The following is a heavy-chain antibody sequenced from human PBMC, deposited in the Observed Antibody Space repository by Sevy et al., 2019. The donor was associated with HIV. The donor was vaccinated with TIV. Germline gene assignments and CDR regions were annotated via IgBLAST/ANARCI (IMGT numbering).Heavy chain of an antibody. CDR1: GFTFSSHS. CDR2: ISGTGNTI. V-gene: IGHV3-48*02. CDR3: ARVPPYYDSNVSDF. J-gene: IGHJ4*02. Sequence: GGSLRLSCAASGFTFSSHSMNWVCQTPGKGLEWISYISGTGNTIYYADSVKGRFTISRDNAKNSLYLQLKSLRDEDTVIYYCARVPPYYDSNVSDFWGQGSLVTVSS. D-gene: IGHD3-22*01.